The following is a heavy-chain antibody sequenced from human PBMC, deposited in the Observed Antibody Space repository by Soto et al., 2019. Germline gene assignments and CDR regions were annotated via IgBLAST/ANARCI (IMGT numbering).Heavy chain of an antibody. V-gene: IGHV1-69*05. D-gene: IGHD3-3*01. CDR3: ARDRYDFWGGYFLLDL. Sequence: GASVKVSCKASGGTFSSYAISWVRQAPGQGLGWMGGIIPIFGTANYAQKFQGRVTMTRDTSTSTVYMELSSLRSEDTAVYYCARDRYDFWGGYFLLDLWAKGTTVTVSA. CDR2: IIPIFGTA. CDR1: GGTFSSYA. J-gene: IGHJ6*04.